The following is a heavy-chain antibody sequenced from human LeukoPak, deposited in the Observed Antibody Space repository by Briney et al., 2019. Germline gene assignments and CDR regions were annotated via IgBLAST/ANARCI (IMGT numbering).Heavy chain of an antibody. V-gene: IGHV1-69*05. D-gene: IGHD3-10*01. CDR1: GGTFSSYA. CDR2: IIPIFGTA. Sequence: SVKLSCKASGGTFSSYAISWVRQAPGQGLEWMGRIIPIFGTANYAQKFQGRVTITTDESMSTAYMELSSLRSEDTAVYCCARDYGSVTDYWGQGTLVTVSS. CDR3: ARDYGSVTDY. J-gene: IGHJ4*02.